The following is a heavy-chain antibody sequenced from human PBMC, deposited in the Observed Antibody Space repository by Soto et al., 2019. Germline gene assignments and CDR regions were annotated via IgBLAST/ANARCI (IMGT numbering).Heavy chain of an antibody. V-gene: IGHV3-53*01. D-gene: IGHD2-15*01. CDR1: GFTVSTNY. CDR3: VVEDLGMEV. J-gene: IGHJ6*02. Sequence: EVQLVESGGGLIQPGGSLRLSCAASGFTVSTNYRTWVRQTPGKGLEWVSIIYSNGNTYYADSVKGRFTIPRDNSKNTLYLQMNSLRVDDTAVYYCVVEDLGMEVWGQGTTVTVSS. CDR2: IYSNGNT.